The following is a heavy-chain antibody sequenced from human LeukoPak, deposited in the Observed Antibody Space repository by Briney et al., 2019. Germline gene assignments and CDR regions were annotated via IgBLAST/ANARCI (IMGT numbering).Heavy chain of an antibody. V-gene: IGHV3-7*01. CDR1: GFTFSSYW. CDR3: AGEAYYDFWSGYPKRAFDI. D-gene: IGHD3-3*01. CDR2: IKQDGSEK. J-gene: IGHJ3*02. Sequence: PGGSLRLSCAASGFTFSSYWMSGVRQAPGKGLEWVANIKQDGSEKYYVDSVKGRFTISRDNAKNSLYLQMNSLRAEDTAVYYCAGEAYYDFWSGYPKRAFDIWGQGTMVTVSS.